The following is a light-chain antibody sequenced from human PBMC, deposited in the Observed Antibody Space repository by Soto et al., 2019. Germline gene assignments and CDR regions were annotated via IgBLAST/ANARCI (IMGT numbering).Light chain of an antibody. CDR2: AAS. Sequence: DIQMTQSPSSLSASVGDRVTITCRASQSISSYLNWYQQKPGKAPKLLIYAASSLQSGVPSRSSGSGSGTDLTITISSLQPEDVATYYGQQSYSTPRTFGQGTKVDIK. J-gene: IGKJ1*01. CDR1: QSISSY. V-gene: IGKV1-39*01. CDR3: QQSYSTPRT.